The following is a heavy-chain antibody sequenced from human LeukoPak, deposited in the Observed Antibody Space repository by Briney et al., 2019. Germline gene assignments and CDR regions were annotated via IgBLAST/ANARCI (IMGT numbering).Heavy chain of an antibody. D-gene: IGHD3-10*01. V-gene: IGHV3-30-3*01. J-gene: IGHJ4*02. CDR3: VKDRTGTYTLDY. CDR2: ISDDGSRQ. CDR1: GFTFGNYA. Sequence: PGGSLRLSCAAPGFTFGNYAIHWGRQAPGKGLEWVAFISDDGSRQHYADSVKGRFTISRDNSKNTLNLQMNSLRAEDTAVYYCVKDRTGTYTLDYWGQGTLVTVSS.